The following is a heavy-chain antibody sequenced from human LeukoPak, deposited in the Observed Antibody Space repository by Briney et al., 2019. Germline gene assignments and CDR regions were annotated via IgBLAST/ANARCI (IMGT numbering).Heavy chain of an antibody. CDR2: IYYSGST. CDR1: GGSISSSSNY. Sequence: PSETLSLTCTVSGGSISSSSNYWDWLRQPPGKGLEWIGSIYYSGSTYYNPSLESRVTISVDSSKSHFSLQLTSVTAADTAVYYCARRITIITNYDSWGQGTLVTVSS. CDR3: ARRITIITNYDS. D-gene: IGHD3-22*01. V-gene: IGHV4-39*01. J-gene: IGHJ4*02.